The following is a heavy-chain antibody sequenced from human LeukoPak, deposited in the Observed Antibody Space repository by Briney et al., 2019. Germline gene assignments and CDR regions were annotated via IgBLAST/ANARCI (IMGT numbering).Heavy chain of an antibody. Sequence: PSETLSLTCTVSGGSISSYYWGWIRQPPGKGLEWIGSIYYSGSTYYNPSLKGRVTISVDTSKNQFSLKLSSVTAADTAVYYCARDPGWFGELLPFDYWGQGTLVTVSS. CDR2: IYYSGST. CDR3: ARDPGWFGELLPFDY. D-gene: IGHD3-10*01. V-gene: IGHV4-39*07. CDR1: GGSISSYY. J-gene: IGHJ4*02.